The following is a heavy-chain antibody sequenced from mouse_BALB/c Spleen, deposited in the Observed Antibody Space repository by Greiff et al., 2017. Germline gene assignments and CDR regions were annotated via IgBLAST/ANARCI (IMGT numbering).Heavy chain of an antibody. CDR2: IHYSGST. D-gene: IGHD2-1*01. Sequence: VQLQQSGPDLVKPSQSLSLTCTVTGYSITSGYIWHCLRQFPGNQLEWMGDIHYSGSTNYNPSLKSRISITRDTSKNQFFLQLNSVTTEDTATYYCARDFYYGNQGLFAYWGQGTLVTVSA. CDR3: ARDFYYGNQGLFAY. CDR1: GYSITSGYI. J-gene: IGHJ3*01. V-gene: IGHV3-1*02.